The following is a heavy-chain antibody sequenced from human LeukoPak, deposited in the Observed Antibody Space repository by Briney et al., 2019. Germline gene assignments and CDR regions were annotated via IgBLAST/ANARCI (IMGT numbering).Heavy chain of an antibody. D-gene: IGHD3-16*01. Sequence: PGGSLRLSCAASGFTFSSYWMSWVRQAPGKGLEWVAEIKQDGSGKYYVDAVKGRFTISRDNAKNSLYLQMNNLRAEDTAVYYCARDHGGVFWFDPWGQGTLVTVSS. CDR2: IKQDGSGK. CDR1: GFTFSSYW. V-gene: IGHV3-7*01. CDR3: ARDHGGVFWFDP. J-gene: IGHJ5*02.